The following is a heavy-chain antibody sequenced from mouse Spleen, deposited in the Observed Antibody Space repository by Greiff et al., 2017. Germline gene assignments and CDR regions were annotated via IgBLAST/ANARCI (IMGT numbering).Heavy chain of an antibody. Sequence: EVKLVESGAELVRPGASVKLSCTASGFNIKDDYMHWVKQRPEQGLEWIGWIDPENGDTEYASKFQGKATITADTSSNTAYLQLSSLTSEDTAVYYCTTLTGPFAYWGQGTLVTVSA. J-gene: IGHJ3*01. CDR2: IDPENGDT. V-gene: IGHV14-4*01. D-gene: IGHD4-1*01. CDR3: TTLTGPFAY. CDR1: GFNIKDDY.